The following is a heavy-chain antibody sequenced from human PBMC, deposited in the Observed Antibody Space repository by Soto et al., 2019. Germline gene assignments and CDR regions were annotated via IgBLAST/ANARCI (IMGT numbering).Heavy chain of an antibody. J-gene: IGHJ6*02. CDR2: MNPNSGNT. CDR3: ARPGYRGYDSLSGYYGMDV. D-gene: IGHD5-12*01. CDR1: GYTFTSYD. Sequence: ASVKVSCKASGYTFTSYDINWVRQATGQGLEWMGWMNPNSGNTGYAQKFQGRVTMTRNTSISTAYMELSSLRSEDTAVYYCARPGYRGYDSLSGYYGMDVWGQGTTVTVSS. V-gene: IGHV1-8*01.